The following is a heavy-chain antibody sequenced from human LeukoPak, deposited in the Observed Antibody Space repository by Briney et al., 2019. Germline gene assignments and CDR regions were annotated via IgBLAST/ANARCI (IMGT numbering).Heavy chain of an antibody. D-gene: IGHD1-14*01. CDR3: AKEGLTDGVSDY. V-gene: IGHV3-30*02. Sequence: GGSLRLSCAASGLTFSSYGIHWVRQAPGKGLEWVAFIRYDGSKKYYADSVKGRFTISRDNSKNTLYLQMNSLRAEDTAVYYCAKEGLTDGVSDYWGQGTLVTVSS. CDR1: GLTFSSYG. CDR2: IRYDGSKK. J-gene: IGHJ4*02.